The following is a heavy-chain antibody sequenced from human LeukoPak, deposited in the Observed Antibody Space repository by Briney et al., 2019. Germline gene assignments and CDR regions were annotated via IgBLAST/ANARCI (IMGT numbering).Heavy chain of an antibody. V-gene: IGHV4-34*01. J-gene: IGHJ5*02. D-gene: IGHD1-26*01. CDR1: IDSFSNYH. CDR2: VKESGGT. Sequence: SETLSLTCAVYIDSFSNYHWNWIRQTPAKGMEWIREVKESGGTNISPSLRSRVILSVDTSKNQFSLKLISVTVADTAIYYCARGPGATVPQVGKNWFDPWGQGTRVTVSS. CDR3: ARGPGATVPQVGKNWFDP.